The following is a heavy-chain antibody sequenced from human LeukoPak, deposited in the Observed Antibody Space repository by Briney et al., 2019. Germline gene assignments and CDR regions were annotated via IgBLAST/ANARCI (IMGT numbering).Heavy chain of an antibody. Sequence: ASVKVSCKASGYTFTGYYMHWVRQAPGQGLEWMGWINPNSGGTNYAQKFQGRVTMTRDTSISTAYMELSRLRSDDTAVYYCARDPGVDGSSEDWGQGTLVTVSS. CDR3: ARDPGVDGSSED. V-gene: IGHV1-2*02. CDR1: GYTFTGYY. CDR2: INPNSGGT. D-gene: IGHD3-22*01. J-gene: IGHJ4*02.